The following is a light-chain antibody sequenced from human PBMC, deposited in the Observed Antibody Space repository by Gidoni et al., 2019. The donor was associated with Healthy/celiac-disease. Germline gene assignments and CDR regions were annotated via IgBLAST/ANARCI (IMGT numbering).Light chain of an antibody. CDR1: SSDVGGYNY. CDR2: DVS. V-gene: IGLV2-14*03. J-gene: IGLJ1*01. Sequence: QSALTQPASVSGSPGQPIAISCTGTSSDVGGYNYVSWYQQHPGKAPKLMIYDVSNRPSEVSNRFSGSKSGNTASLTISGLQAEDEADYYCSSFATSSTYVFGTGTKVTVL. CDR3: SSFATSSTYV.